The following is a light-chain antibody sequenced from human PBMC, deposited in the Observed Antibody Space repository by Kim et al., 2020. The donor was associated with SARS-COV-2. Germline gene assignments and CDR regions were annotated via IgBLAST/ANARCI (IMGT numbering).Light chain of an antibody. CDR1: TSKIRRKN. V-gene: IGLV1-44*01. CDR3: ATCNDGLSGRM. Sequence: GQRVALACSASTSKIRRKNVNWYQQRPGKAPTLLPYSDNQRPSGVPDRFAGSKSGTSASLAISGLQAEDEAEYFCATCNDGLSGRMFGGGTKVTVL. J-gene: IGLJ3*02. CDR2: SDN.